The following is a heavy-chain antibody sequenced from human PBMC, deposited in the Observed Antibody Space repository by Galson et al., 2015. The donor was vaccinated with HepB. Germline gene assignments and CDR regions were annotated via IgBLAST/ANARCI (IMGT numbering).Heavy chain of an antibody. Sequence: SLRLSCAASGFNFRRFAIAWVRQAPGRGLQWVSGISGSGLFKTSADSVTGRFAISRDNSKYTLYLEMNRLGAGDAALYFCASSSDVGSGWTRVAGIFDLCGDKSQNTLCLQMNALAAGDAALYFCARARAGGSGCIRVECIFDLWGRGTLVTVSS. V-gene: IGHV3-23*01. D-gene: IGHD6-19*01. J-gene: IGHJ2*01. CDR3: ASSSDVGSGWTRVAGIFDLCGDKSQNTLCLQMNALAAGDAALYFCARARAGGSGCIRVECIFDL. CDR2: ISGSGLFK. CDR1: GFNFRRFA.